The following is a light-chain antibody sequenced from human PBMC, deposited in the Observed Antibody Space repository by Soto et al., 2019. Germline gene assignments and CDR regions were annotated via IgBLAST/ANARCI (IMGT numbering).Light chain of an antibody. CDR2: KVS. J-gene: IGKJ1*01. Sequence: DVMMTQSPLSLPVTLGQPASISCRSSQSLVSSDGNTYLNWFHQRPGQSPRRLIYKVSNRDSGVPDRFSGSGSGTDFTLKISRVEAEDVGVYYCMQGTHWPPTFGQGTKVESK. V-gene: IGKV2-30*01. CDR1: QSLVSSDGNTY. CDR3: MQGTHWPPT.